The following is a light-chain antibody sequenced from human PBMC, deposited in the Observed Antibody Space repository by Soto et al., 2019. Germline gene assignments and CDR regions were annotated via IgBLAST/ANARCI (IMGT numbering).Light chain of an antibody. CDR1: QDISDH. CDR3: QKYNTTPRT. J-gene: IGKJ1*01. Sequence: DFHMTQSPSSLSASVGVRVTIACRASQDISDHLAWYQHKPGKVPKLLIYEASTLQSGVPSRFSGGGSGTDFTLTISSLQPEDVATYYCQKYNTTPRTFGQGTKVELK. V-gene: IGKV1-27*01. CDR2: EAS.